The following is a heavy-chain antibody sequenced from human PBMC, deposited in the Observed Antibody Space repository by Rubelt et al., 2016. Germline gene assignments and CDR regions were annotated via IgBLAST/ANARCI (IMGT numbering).Heavy chain of an antibody. V-gene: IGHV3-30*02. CDR1: GFTFSSYG. J-gene: IGHJ1*01. D-gene: IGHD4-17*01. CDR3: AKPARLDYGINAEYFQH. CDR2: IRYVGSNK. Sequence: QVQLVESGGGVVQPGGSLRLSCAASGFTFSSYGMHWVRQAPGKGLEWVAFIRYVGSNKYYADSVKGRFTISRDNSKNTLYLQMNSLRAEDTAVYYCAKPARLDYGINAEYFQHWGQGTLVTVSS.